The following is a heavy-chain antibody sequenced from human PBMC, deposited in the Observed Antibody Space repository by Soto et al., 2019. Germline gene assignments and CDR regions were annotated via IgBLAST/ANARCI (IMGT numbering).Heavy chain of an antibody. V-gene: IGHV4-30-4*01. Sequence: SETLSLTCTVSGDSINSRDYYWSWIRQPPGKGLEWIGYIYYSGSTYYNPSLKSRLTISVDTSKNQFSLKLSSVTAADTAVYYCASSRYGYTFYDYWGQGTLVTVSS. CDR3: ASSRYGYTFYDY. J-gene: IGHJ4*02. CDR2: IYYSGST. D-gene: IGHD5-18*01. CDR1: GDSINSRDYY.